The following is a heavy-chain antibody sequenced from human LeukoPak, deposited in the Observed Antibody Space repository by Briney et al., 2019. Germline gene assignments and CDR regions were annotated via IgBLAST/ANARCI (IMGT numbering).Heavy chain of an antibody. CDR3: TRSSSYGYSVGFNY. Sequence: GGSLRLSCTASGFTFGDYAMSWFRQAPGKGLEWVGFIRSKAYGGTTEYAASVKGRFTISRDDSKSIAYLQMNSLKTEDTAVYYCTRSSSYGYSVGFNYWGQGTLVTVSS. CDR2: IRSKAYGGTT. D-gene: IGHD5-18*01. CDR1: GFTFGDYA. V-gene: IGHV3-49*03. J-gene: IGHJ4*02.